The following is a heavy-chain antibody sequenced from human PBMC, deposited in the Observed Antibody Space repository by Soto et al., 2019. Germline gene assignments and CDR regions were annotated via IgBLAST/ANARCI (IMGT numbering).Heavy chain of an antibody. V-gene: IGHV1-18*04. CDR1: GYTFSSYG. CDR3: ARDPWQHGSYYFHGMDV. Sequence: QVQLVQSGAEVKKPGASVKVSCKASGYTFSSYGISWVRQTPGQGVEWGGWVSANNGNTNYAQKFQARVAITTDTSTDTAYMELRSLGSDDSAVYYCARDPWQHGSYYFHGMDVWGEGTTVIVSS. D-gene: IGHD6-13*01. J-gene: IGHJ6*02. CDR2: VSANNGNT.